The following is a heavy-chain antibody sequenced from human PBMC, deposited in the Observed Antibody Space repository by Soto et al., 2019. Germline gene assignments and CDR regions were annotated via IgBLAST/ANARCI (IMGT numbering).Heavy chain of an antibody. V-gene: IGHV3-23*05. CDR3: ANSYSERYFDY. D-gene: IGHD1-26*01. CDR1: PVGFSGLG. CDR2: IDNSGTRT. Sequence: EVQMLESGGRLVQPGQSLRLSCAASPVGFSGLGMSWVRQAPGKGLEWVSTIDNSGTRTHYADPVKGRFIISRDTSKYTLDLQMNSLRAEDTAIYYCANSYSERYFDYWGQGTLVTVSS. J-gene: IGHJ4*02.